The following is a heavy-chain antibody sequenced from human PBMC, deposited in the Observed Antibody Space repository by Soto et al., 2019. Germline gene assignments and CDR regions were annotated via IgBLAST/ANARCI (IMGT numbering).Heavy chain of an antibody. CDR2: IYPGDSDT. CDR3: ARQDRYSSSLEVLGY. Sequence: GESLKISCKGSGYSFTSYWIGWVRQMPGKGLEWMGIIYPGDSDTRYSPSFQGQVTISADKSISTAYLQWSSLKASDTAMYYCARQDRYSSSLEVLGYWGQGTLVTVSS. J-gene: IGHJ4*02. CDR1: GYSFTSYW. D-gene: IGHD6-6*01. V-gene: IGHV5-51*01.